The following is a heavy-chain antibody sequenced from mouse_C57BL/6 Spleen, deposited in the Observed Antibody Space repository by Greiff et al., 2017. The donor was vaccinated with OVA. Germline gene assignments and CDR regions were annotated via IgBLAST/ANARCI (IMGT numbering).Heavy chain of an antibody. Sequence: EVQLQQSGPELVKPGASVKISCKASGYTFNDYYMNWVKQSHGKSLEWIGDINPNNGGTSYNQKFKGKATLTVDKSSSTAYMELRSLTSEDSAVYYCARNYGSSLWGQGTLVTVSA. CDR1: GYTFNDYY. CDR2: INPNNGGT. V-gene: IGHV1-26*01. D-gene: IGHD1-1*01. J-gene: IGHJ3*01. CDR3: ARNYGSSL.